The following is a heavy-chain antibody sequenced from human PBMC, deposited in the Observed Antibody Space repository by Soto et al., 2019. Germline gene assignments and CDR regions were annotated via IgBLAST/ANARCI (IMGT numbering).Heavy chain of an antibody. J-gene: IGHJ6*03. CDR2: IGTAGDT. CDR3: ARAPREGDYGYYYMDV. CDR1: GFTFSSYD. Sequence: GGSLRLSCAASGFTFSSYDMHWVRQATGKGLEWVSAIGTAGDTYYPGSVKGRFTISREKAKNSLYLQMNSLRAGDTAVYYCARAPREGDYGYYYMDVWGKGTTVTVSS. D-gene: IGHD1-26*01. V-gene: IGHV3-13*01.